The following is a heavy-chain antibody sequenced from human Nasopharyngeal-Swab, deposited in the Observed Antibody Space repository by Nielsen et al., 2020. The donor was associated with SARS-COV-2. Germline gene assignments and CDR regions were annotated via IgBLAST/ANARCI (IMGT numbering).Heavy chain of an antibody. CDR3: ARIDGWGAMDV. CDR2: ISHSGST. D-gene: IGHD3-10*01. Sequence: LRLSCTVSSASISPYFWKWIRQPPGMGLEWIGYISHSGSTNYTPSLKSRVTISIETSKKQLSLKLRSVTAADTAVYYCARIDGWGAMDVWGQGTTVTVSS. V-gene: IGHV4-59*13. CDR1: SASISPYF. J-gene: IGHJ6*02.